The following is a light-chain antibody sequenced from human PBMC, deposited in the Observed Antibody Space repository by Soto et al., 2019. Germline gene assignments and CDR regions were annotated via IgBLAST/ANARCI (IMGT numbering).Light chain of an antibody. CDR3: QQYNNWPQT. Sequence: EIVLTQSPATLSLSPGERATLSCRASQSVSSYLAWYQQKPGQAPRLLIYDASNRATGIPARFSGSGSGTDFTLTISSLEPEDFAVYYCQQYNNWPQTLGQGTKVDIK. V-gene: IGKV3-11*01. CDR2: DAS. J-gene: IGKJ1*01. CDR1: QSVSSY.